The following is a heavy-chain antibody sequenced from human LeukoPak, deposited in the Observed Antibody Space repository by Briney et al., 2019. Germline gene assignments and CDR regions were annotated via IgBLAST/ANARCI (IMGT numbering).Heavy chain of an antibody. CDR3: ARGITMVRGVMVGTFDL. J-gene: IGHJ3*01. D-gene: IGHD3-10*01. CDR1: GGTFSGYY. V-gene: IGHV4-34*01. CDR2: INHSGST. Sequence: SETLSLTCAVYGGTFSGYYWSWIRQPPGKGLEWIGEINHSGSTNYNPSLKSRVTISVDTSKNQFSLKLSSVTAADTAVYYCARGITMVRGVMVGTFDLWGQGTMVTVSS.